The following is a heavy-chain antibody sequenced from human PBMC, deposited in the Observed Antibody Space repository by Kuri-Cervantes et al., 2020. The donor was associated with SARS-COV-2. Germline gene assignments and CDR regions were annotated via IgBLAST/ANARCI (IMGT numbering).Heavy chain of an antibody. CDR2: INHRGST. V-gene: IGHV4-34*01. CDR3: AREGIAARPSHFDY. J-gene: IGHJ4*02. D-gene: IGHD6-6*01. CDR1: GGSFSGYY. Sequence: SETLSLTCAVYGGSFSGYYWSWIRQPPGKGLEWIGEINHRGSTNYNPSLKSRVTISVDTSKNQFSLKLSSVTAADTAVYYCAREGIAARPSHFDYWGQGTLVTVSS.